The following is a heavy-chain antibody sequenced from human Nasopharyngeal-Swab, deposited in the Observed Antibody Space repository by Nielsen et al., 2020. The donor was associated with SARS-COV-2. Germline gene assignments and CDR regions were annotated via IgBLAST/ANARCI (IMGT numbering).Heavy chain of an antibody. CDR2: LWYDGSNK. J-gene: IGHJ4*02. Sequence: GESLKISCAASGFTFGSYGMHWVRQAPGKGLEWVVVLWYDGSNKYYADSVKGRFTISRDNSKNTLYLQMNSLRAEDTAVYYCAREGIAVAGTGLDYWGQGTLVTVSS. CDR1: GFTFGSYG. CDR3: AREGIAVAGTGLDY. V-gene: IGHV3-33*01. D-gene: IGHD6-19*01.